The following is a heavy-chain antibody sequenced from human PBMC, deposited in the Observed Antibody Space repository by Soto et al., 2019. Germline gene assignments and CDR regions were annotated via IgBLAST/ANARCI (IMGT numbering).Heavy chain of an antibody. CDR3: AKDAAMVSSTFNYFDY. D-gene: IGHD6-13*01. CDR2: IGGSGGYK. CDR1: GFFFSSYA. J-gene: IGHJ4*02. V-gene: IGHV3-23*01. Sequence: EVQLLESGGGWVQPGGSLRLSCAASGFFFSSYAMSWVRQAPGKGLEWVSGIGGSGGYKSYADSVKGRFTISRDNSKNTLYLQMESLGAEDTAVYYCAKDAAMVSSTFNYFDYWGQGTLVAVSS.